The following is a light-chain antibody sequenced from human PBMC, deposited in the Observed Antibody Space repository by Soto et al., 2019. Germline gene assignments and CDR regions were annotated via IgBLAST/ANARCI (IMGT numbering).Light chain of an antibody. CDR3: SSYTSASTPYV. Sequence: QSVLTQPASVSGSPGQSITISCTGTSGDVGGYNYVSWYQHPPGKAPKLMIYDVSNRPSGVSNRFSGSKSGNTASLTISGLQPEDEADYYCSSYTSASTPYVFGTGTKLTVL. J-gene: IGLJ1*01. CDR2: DVS. CDR1: SGDVGGYNY. V-gene: IGLV2-14*03.